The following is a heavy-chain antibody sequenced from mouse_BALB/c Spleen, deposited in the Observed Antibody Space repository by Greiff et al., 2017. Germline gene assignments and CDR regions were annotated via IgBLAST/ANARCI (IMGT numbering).Heavy chain of an antibody. CDR3: ARFGDYEGFAY. CDR2: IYPGDGDT. Sequence: VQRVESGAELVRPGSSVKISCKASGYAFSSYWMNWVKQRPGQGLEWIGQIYPGDGDTNYNGKFKGKATLTADKSSSTAYMQLSSLTSEDSAVYFCARFGDYEGFAYWGQGTLVTVSA. V-gene: IGHV1-80*01. CDR1: GYAFSSYW. D-gene: IGHD2-4*01. J-gene: IGHJ3*01.